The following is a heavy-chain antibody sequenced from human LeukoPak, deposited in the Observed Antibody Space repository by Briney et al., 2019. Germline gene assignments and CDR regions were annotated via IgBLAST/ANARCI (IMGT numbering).Heavy chain of an antibody. J-gene: IGHJ4*02. CDR1: GYTFTGYY. Sequence: SVKVSCKASGYTFTGYYMHWVRQAPGQGLEWMGWINPNSGGTNYAQKFQGRVTMTRDTSISTAYMELSRLRSDDTAVYYCARDTSSLYYYDSSGYPMSFDYWGQGTLVTVSS. CDR2: INPNSGGT. CDR3: ARDTSSLYYYDSSGYPMSFDY. V-gene: IGHV1-2*02. D-gene: IGHD3-22*01.